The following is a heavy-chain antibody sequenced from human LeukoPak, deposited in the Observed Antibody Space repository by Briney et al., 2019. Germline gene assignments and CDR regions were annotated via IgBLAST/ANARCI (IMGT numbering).Heavy chain of an antibody. CDR1: GGTFSNYA. J-gene: IGHJ4*02. CDR3: ARGEFSGYDYPLPLDY. V-gene: IGHV1-69*04. Sequence: ASVKVSCKASGGTFSNYAISWVRQAPGQGLEWMGRIIPILGIANYAQKFQGRVTITADKSTSPAYTELSSLRSEDTVVYYCARGEFSGYDYPLPLDYWGQGTLVTVSS. D-gene: IGHD5-12*01. CDR2: IIPILGIA.